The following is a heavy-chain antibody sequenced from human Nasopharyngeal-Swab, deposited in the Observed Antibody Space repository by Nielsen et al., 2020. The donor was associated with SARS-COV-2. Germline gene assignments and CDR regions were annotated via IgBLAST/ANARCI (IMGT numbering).Heavy chain of an antibody. CDR3: ARGRRVVRGVIITNYYYYYYMDA. D-gene: IGHD3-10*01. Sequence: RQAPGKGLEWIGEINHSGNTNYNPSLKSRVTVSVDTSKNQFSLKLSAVTAADTAVYYCARGRRVVRGVIITNYYYYYYMDAWGKGTTVTVSS. J-gene: IGHJ6*03. CDR2: INHSGNT. V-gene: IGHV4-34*01.